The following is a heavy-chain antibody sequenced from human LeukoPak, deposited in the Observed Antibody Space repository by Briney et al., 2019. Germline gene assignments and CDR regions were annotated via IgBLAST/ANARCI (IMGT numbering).Heavy chain of an antibody. V-gene: IGHV4-4*02. CDR1: GGSISSSNW. CDR2: IYHSGST. CDR3: ARLPYYYDSSGYAYP. J-gene: IGHJ5*02. D-gene: IGHD3-22*01. Sequence: SGTLSLTCAVSGGSISSSNWWSWVRQPPGQGLEWIGEIYHSGSTNYNPSLKSRVTISVDKSKNQFSLKLSSVTAADTAVYYCARLPYYYDSSGYAYPWGQGILVTVSS.